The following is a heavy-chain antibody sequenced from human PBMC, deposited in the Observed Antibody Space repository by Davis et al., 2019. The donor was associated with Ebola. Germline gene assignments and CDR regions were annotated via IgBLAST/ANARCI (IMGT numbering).Heavy chain of an antibody. V-gene: IGHV3-7*03. D-gene: IGHD1-26*01. CDR1: GFTFSSYW. J-gene: IGHJ6*02. CDR3: ARGQVGATHGHYYYYGMDV. CDR2: IKQDGSEK. Sequence: GGSLRLSCAASGFTFSSYWMSWVRQAPGKGLEWVANIKQDGSEKYYVDSVKGRFTISRDNAKNSLYLQMNSLRAEDTAVYYCARGQVGATHGHYYYYGMDVWGQGTTVTVSS.